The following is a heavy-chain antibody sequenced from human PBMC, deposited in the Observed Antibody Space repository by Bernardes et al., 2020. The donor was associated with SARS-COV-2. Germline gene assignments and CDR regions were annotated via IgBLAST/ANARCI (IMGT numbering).Heavy chain of an antibody. CDR3: ARPTRPPGGYYYGMDV. V-gene: IGHV4-34*01. D-gene: IGHD3-10*01. CDR2: INHSGST. J-gene: IGHJ6*02. CDR1: GGSFSGYY. Sequence: SETLSLTCAVYGGSFSGYYWSWIRQPPGKGLEWIGEINHSGSTNYNPSLKSRVTISVDTSKNQFSLKLSSVTAADTAVYYCARPTRPPGGYYYGMDVWGQGTTVTVSS.